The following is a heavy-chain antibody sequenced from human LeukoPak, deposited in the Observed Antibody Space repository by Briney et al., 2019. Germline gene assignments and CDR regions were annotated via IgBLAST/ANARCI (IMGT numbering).Heavy chain of an antibody. D-gene: IGHD3-10*01. V-gene: IGHV4-34*01. CDR2: INHSGST. CDR1: GGSFSGYY. Sequence: SETLSLTCAVYGGSFSGYYWSWIRQPPGKGLEWIGEINHSGSTNYNPSLKSRVTISVDTSKNQFSLKLSSVTAADTAVYYCAREYVARGEDNWFDPWGQGTLVTVSS. CDR3: AREYVARGEDNWFDP. J-gene: IGHJ5*02.